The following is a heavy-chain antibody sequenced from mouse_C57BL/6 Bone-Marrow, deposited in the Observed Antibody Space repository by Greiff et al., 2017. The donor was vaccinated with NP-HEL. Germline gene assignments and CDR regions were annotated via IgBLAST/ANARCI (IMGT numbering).Heavy chain of an antibody. V-gene: IGHV3-6*01. CDR2: ISYDGSN. D-gene: IGHD3-2*02. CDR3: ASLGFFDY. Sequence: VQLKESGPGLVKPSQSLSLTCSVTGYSITSGYYWNWIRQFPGNKLEWMGYISYDGSNNYNPSLKNRISITRDTSKNQFFLKLNSVTTEDTATYYCASLGFFDYWGQGTTLTVSS. J-gene: IGHJ2*01. CDR1: GYSITSGYY.